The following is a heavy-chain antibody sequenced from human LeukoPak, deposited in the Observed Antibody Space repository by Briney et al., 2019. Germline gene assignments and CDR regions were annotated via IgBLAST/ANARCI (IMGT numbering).Heavy chain of an antibody. CDR2: MHYSGDT. V-gene: IGHV4-31*03. D-gene: IGHD3-22*01. CDR3: ARRVPDDSAPGIAFDI. J-gene: IGHJ3*02. CDR1: GGSISYGGYY. Sequence: SQNLSLTCTVSGGSISYGGYYWTWIRQHPGKRLEWIGYMHYSGDTHYNPSLKSRVTISVDTSKNHFSLKLSSVTAADTAMYYCARRVPDDSAPGIAFDIWGQGTMVTVSS.